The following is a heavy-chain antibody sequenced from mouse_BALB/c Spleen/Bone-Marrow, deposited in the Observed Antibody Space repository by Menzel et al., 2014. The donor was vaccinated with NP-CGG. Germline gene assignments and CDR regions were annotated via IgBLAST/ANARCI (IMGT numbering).Heavy chain of an antibody. Sequence: QVQLQQSGAELVRPGSSVKISCKSSGYVFSTYWINWVKQRPGQGLEWIGQIYPGDGDTDFNGKFKDKATLTADESSNTAYMQLSSLTSEDSAVYFCARGGISVDYWGQGTTLPVSS. CDR3: ARGGISVDY. V-gene: IGHV1-80*01. CDR1: GYVFSTYW. J-gene: IGHJ2*01. CDR2: IYPGDGDT.